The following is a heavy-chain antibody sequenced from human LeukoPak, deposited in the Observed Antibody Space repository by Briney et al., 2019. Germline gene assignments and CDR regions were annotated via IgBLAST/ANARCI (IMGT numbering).Heavy chain of an antibody. V-gene: IGHV4-59*01. Sequence: SETPSLTCTVSGGSISSYYWSWIRQPPGKGLEWIGYIYYSGSTNYNPSLKSRVTISVDTSKNQFSLKLSSVTAADTAVYYCARTSVAAAGDSPDYGMDVWGQGTTVTVSS. CDR1: GGSISSYY. CDR3: ARTSVAAAGDSPDYGMDV. CDR2: IYYSGST. D-gene: IGHD6-13*01. J-gene: IGHJ6*02.